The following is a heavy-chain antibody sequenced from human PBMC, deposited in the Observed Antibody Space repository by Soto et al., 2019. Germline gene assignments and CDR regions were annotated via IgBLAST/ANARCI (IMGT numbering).Heavy chain of an antibody. J-gene: IGHJ5*02. CDR2: MNPNSGNT. CDR3: ARMATSGTLNWFDP. Sequence: ASVKVSCKTSGYTFTDYYMHWVRHAPGQGLEWMGWMNPNSGNTGYAQKFQGRVSMTRNTSITTAYLELSSLRSDDTAIYYCARMATSGTLNWFDPWGQGTLVTVSS. V-gene: IGHV1-8*02. CDR1: GYTFTDYY.